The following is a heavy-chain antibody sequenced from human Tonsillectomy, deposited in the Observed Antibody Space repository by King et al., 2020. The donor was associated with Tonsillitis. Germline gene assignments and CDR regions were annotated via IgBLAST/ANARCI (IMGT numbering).Heavy chain of an antibody. CDR3: ARDNIVVVTATSTFDY. Sequence: VQLVESGGGLVQPGGSLRLSCAASGFTFSRYWMSWVRQAPGKGLEWVANIKQDGSEKYYVDSVKGRFTISRDNAKNSLYLQMNSLRAEDTAVYYCARDNIVVVTATSTFDYRGQGTLVTVSS. D-gene: IGHD2-21*02. V-gene: IGHV3-7*01. CDR1: GFTFSRYW. CDR2: IKQDGSEK. J-gene: IGHJ4*02.